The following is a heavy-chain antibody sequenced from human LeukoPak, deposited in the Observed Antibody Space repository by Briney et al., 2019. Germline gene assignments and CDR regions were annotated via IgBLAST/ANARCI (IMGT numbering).Heavy chain of an antibody. D-gene: IGHD3-3*01. CDR3: AREESGISIFGVVIF. CDR1: GFTFSSYA. Sequence: GGSLRLSCAASGFTFSSYAMNWVRQAPGKGLEWVSYISSSGSTIYYADSVKGRFTISRDNAKNSLYLQMNSLGAEDTAVYYCAREESGISIFGVVIFWGQGTLVTVSS. J-gene: IGHJ4*02. CDR2: ISSSGSTI. V-gene: IGHV3-48*03.